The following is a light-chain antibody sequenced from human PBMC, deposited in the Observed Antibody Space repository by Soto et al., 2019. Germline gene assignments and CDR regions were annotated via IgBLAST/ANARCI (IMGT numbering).Light chain of an antibody. V-gene: IGKV1-5*01. CDR1: QSISSW. CDR3: QQYHRYSRT. J-gene: IGKJ1*01. Sequence: DIQMPPSPSTLSASVGDRVPITGRASQSISSWLAWYQQKPGKAPKLLIYDASSLESGVPSRFSGSGSGTEFTLTISSLQPDDFATYYCQQYHRYSRTFGQGTKVDIK. CDR2: DAS.